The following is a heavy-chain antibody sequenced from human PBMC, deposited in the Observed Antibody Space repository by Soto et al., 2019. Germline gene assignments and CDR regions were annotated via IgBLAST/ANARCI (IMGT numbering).Heavy chain of an antibody. V-gene: IGHV4-39*01. CDR1: GGSISSSSYY. CDR3: ARHGGSYSFDY. Sequence: KTSETLSLTCTVSGGSISSSSYYGGWIRQPPGKGLEWIGSIYYSGSTYYNPSLKSRVTISVDTSKNQFSLKLSSVTAADTAVYYCARHGGSYSFDYWGQGTLVTVSS. J-gene: IGHJ4*02. D-gene: IGHD3-10*01. CDR2: IYYSGST.